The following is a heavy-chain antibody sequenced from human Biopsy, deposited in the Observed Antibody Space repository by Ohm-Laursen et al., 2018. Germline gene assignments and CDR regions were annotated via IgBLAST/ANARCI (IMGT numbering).Heavy chain of an antibody. CDR1: GFTFSSYE. J-gene: IGHJ4*02. V-gene: IGHV3-48*03. D-gene: IGHD6-19*01. CDR3: ARDYPSYSSVWYREPIIHR. Sequence: SLRLSCTASGFTFSSYEMNWVRQAPGKGLEWVSYISSSGSTIHYADSVKGRFTISRDNAKNSLYLQMNSLGAEDTAVYYCARDYPSYSSVWYREPIIHRWGQGTLVTVSS. CDR2: ISSSGSTI.